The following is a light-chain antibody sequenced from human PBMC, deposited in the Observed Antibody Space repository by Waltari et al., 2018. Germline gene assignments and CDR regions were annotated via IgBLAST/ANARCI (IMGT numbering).Light chain of an antibody. V-gene: IGKV3-20*01. J-gene: IGKJ1*01. CDR2: GTS. CDR1: QSVSSSY. Sequence: EIVLTQSPGTLSMSPGERATLSCRASQSVSSSYLGWYQQKPGQAPRLLIYGTSSRATGIPDRFSGSWSGTDFSLTISRLEPEDAAVYYCQHYGTSPWT. CDR3: QHYGTSPWT.